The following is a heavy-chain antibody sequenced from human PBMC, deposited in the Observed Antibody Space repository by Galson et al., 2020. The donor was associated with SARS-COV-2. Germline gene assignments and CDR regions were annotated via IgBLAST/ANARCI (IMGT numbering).Heavy chain of an antibody. J-gene: IGHJ4*02. CDR3: AKDAGIYWNDVFDY. CDR1: GFAFRNYA. D-gene: IGHD1-1*01. CDR2: ISGSGSDT. Sequence: GESLKISCAASGFAFRNYAMSWVRQAPGKGLEWVSSISGSGSDTYSADSVKGRFTISRDSSRTILYLQMKSLRAEDTAVYFCAKDAGIYWNDVFDYWGQGTLVTVSS. V-gene: IGHV3-23*01.